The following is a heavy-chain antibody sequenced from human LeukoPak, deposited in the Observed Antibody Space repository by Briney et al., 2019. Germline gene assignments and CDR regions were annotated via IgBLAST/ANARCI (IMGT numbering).Heavy chain of an antibody. CDR2: ISYDGSNK. V-gene: IGHV3-30*01. D-gene: IGHD2-21*01. CDR1: GFTFSSYA. Sequence: AGSLRLSCAASGFTFSSYAMHGVRQAPGKGLEWVAVISYDGSNKYYADSVKGRFTISRDNSKNTPYLQMNSLRAEDTAVYYCAREHIRCFDYWGQGTLVTVSS. CDR3: AREHIRCFDY. J-gene: IGHJ4*02.